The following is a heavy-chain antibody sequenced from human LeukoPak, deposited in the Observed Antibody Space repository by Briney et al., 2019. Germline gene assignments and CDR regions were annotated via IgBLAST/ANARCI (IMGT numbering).Heavy chain of an antibody. J-gene: IGHJ3*02. CDR1: GFTFSSYV. Sequence: GRSLRLSCAASGFTFSSYVMHWVRQAPGKGLEWVAIISYDGSNEYYADSVKGRFTISRDNSKNTLYLQMNSLRAEDTAVYYCAKDLRGGVIVVVITTLDAFDIWGQGTMVTVSS. D-gene: IGHD3-22*01. CDR3: AKDLRGGVIVVVITTLDAFDI. CDR2: ISYDGSNE. V-gene: IGHV3-30*04.